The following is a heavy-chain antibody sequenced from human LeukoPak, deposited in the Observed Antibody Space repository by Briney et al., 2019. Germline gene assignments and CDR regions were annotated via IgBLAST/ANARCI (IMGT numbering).Heavy chain of an antibody. D-gene: IGHD6-13*01. CDR1: GFTFSSYE. CDR3: TGYSSSWYRNY. Sequence: PGGSLRLSCAASGFTFSSYEMNWVRQAPGKGLEWVSYISGSGSTIYYADSAKGRFTISRDNAKNSLYLQMNSLRAEDTAVYYCTGYSSSWYRNYWGQGTLVTVSS. CDR2: ISGSGSTI. V-gene: IGHV3-48*03. J-gene: IGHJ4*02.